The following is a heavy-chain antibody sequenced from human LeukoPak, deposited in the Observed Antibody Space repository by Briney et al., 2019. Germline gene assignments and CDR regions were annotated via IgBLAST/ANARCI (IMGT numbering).Heavy chain of an antibody. D-gene: IGHD6-13*01. CDR2: ISWNSGSI. CDR3: AKEPQRGIAAAFGYYYYGMDV. J-gene: IGHJ6*02. CDR1: GFTFDDYA. V-gene: IGHV3-9*01. Sequence: PGGSLRLSCAASGFTFDDYAMHWVRQAPGKGLEWVSGISWNSGSIGYADSVKGRFTISRDNAKNSLYLQMNSLRAEDTALYYCAKEPQRGIAAAFGYYYYGMDVWGQGTTVTVSS.